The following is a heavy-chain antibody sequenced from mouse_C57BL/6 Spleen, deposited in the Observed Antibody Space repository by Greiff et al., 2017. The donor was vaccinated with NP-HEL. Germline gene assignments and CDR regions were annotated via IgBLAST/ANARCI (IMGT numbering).Heavy chain of an antibody. CDR3: ARASYDYDKGYYAMDY. V-gene: IGHV1-52*01. D-gene: IGHD2-4*01. Sequence: QVQLQQPGAELVRPGSSVKLSCKASGYTFTSYWMHWVKQRPIQGLEWIGNIDPSDSETHYNQKFKDKATLTVDKSSRTAYMQLSSLTSEDSAVYYCARASYDYDKGYYAMDYWGQGTSVTVSS. CDR2: IDPSDSET. CDR1: GYTFTSYW. J-gene: IGHJ4*01.